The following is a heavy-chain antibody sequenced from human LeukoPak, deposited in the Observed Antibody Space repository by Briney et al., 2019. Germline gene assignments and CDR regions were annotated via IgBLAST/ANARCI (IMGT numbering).Heavy chain of an antibody. J-gene: IGHJ4*02. D-gene: IGHD3-16*02. Sequence: GGSLRLSCAASGFTFSSYWMHWVRQAPGKGLVWVSRINSDGSSTSYADSVKGRFTISRDNAKNTLYLQMNSLRAEDTAVYYCAREPVYDYVWGSYRYNYFDYWGQGTLVTVPS. CDR1: GFTFSSYW. V-gene: IGHV3-74*01. CDR3: AREPVYDYVWGSYRYNYFDY. CDR2: INSDGSST.